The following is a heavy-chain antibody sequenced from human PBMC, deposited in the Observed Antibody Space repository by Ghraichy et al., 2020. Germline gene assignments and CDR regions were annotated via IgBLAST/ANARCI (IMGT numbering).Heavy chain of an antibody. V-gene: IGHV3-7*01. J-gene: IGHJ4*02. Sequence: GGSLRLSCAASGFTFSSCWMSWVRQAPGKGLEWVANIKEDGSEKYYVDSVKGRFTISRDNAKNSLYLQMNSLRAEDTAVYYCARVLPGNDFWSGYYPPALDYWGQGTLVTVSS. CDR3: ARVLPGNDFWSGYYPPALDY. CDR2: IKEDGSEK. CDR1: GFTFSSCW. D-gene: IGHD3-3*01.